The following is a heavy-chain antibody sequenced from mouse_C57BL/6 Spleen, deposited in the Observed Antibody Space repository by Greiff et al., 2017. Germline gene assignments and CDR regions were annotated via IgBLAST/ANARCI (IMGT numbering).Heavy chain of an antibody. J-gene: IGHJ1*03. D-gene: IGHD1-1*01. Sequence: VQLQQSGPELVKPGASVKISCKASGYSFTDYNMNWVKQSNGKSLEWIGVINPNYGTTSYNQKFKGKATLTVDQSSSTAYMQLSSLTSEDSAVYFCARWDYGSSRYFDVWGTGTTVTVSS. V-gene: IGHV1-39*01. CDR1: GYSFTDYN. CDR3: ARWDYGSSRYFDV. CDR2: INPNYGTT.